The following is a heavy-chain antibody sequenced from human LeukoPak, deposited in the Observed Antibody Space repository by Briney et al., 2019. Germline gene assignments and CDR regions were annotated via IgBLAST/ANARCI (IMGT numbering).Heavy chain of an antibody. CDR1: GYTFTSYY. CDR2: INPSGGST. V-gene: IGHV1-46*01. D-gene: IGHD3-3*01. CDR3: ARDLLRSGNYYYGMDV. J-gene: IGHJ6*02. Sequence: ASVKVSCKASGYTFTSYYMHWVRQAPGQGLEWMGIINPSGGSTSYAQKFQGRVTMTRDTSTSTVYMELSSLRSEDTAVYYCARDLLRSGNYYYGMDVWGQETTVTVSS.